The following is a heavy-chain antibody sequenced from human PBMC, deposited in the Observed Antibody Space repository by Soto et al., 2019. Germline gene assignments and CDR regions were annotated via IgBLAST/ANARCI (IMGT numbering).Heavy chain of an antibody. CDR2: IYSGGST. Sequence: GGSLRLSCAASGFTVSNNYMSWVRQAPGKGLEWVSLIYSGGSTFYADSVKGRFTISRDNSKNTLFLQMNSLRAGDTAVYFCATYTSLDYWGQGTLVTVSS. V-gene: IGHV3-53*01. J-gene: IGHJ4*02. CDR1: GFTVSNNY. CDR3: ATYTSLDY. D-gene: IGHD2-2*02.